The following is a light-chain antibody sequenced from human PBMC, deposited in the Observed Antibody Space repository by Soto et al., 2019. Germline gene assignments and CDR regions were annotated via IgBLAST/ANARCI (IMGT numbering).Light chain of an antibody. CDR2: AAS. Sequence: EIVMTQSPATLSVSPGERATLSCRASQGVSSNLAWYQQKPGQAPRLLIYAASTKATGIPARFSGSGSGTDFTLTIHSLQSEDFSIYYCLQYNNWPPITFGRRTRLEIK. V-gene: IGKV3-15*01. CDR1: QGVSSN. J-gene: IGKJ5*01. CDR3: LQYNNWPPIT.